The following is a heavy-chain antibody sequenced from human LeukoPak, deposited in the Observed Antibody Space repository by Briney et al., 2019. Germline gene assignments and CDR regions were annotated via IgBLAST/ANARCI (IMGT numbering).Heavy chain of an antibody. J-gene: IGHJ1*01. CDR2: IKQDGSEK. D-gene: IGHD2-15*01. CDR3: ARVPTDCSRCFQH. V-gene: IGHV3-7*03. Sequence: GGSLRLSCAASGFTFSSYWMSWVRQAPGKGLEWVANIKQDGSEKYYVDSVKGRFTISRDNAKNSLYVQMNSLRAEDTALYYCARVPTDCSRCFQHWGQGTLVTVSS. CDR1: GFTFSSYW.